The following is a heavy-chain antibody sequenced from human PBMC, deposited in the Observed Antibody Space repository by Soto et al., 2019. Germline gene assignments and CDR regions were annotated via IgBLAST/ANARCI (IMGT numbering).Heavy chain of an antibody. D-gene: IGHD2-15*01. CDR2: IIPIFGTA. Sequence: ASVKVSCKASGGTFSSYAISWVRQAPGQGLEWMGGIIPIFGTANYAQKFQGRVPITADESTGTAYLELSSLRSEDTAVYYCARTLGYCSGGSCYYFDYWGQGTLVTVSS. J-gene: IGHJ4*02. CDR1: GGTFSSYA. CDR3: ARTLGYCSGGSCYYFDY. V-gene: IGHV1-69*13.